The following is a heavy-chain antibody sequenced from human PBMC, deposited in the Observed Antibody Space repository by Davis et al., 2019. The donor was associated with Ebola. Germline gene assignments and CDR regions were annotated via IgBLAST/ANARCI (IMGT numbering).Heavy chain of an antibody. CDR2: IYYSGST. CDR1: GGSISSSNW. D-gene: IGHD3-3*01. Sequence: PGGSLRLSCAVSGGSISSSNWWRWVRQPPGKGLEWIGYIYYSGSTNYNPSLKSRVTISVDTSKNQFSLKLSSVTAADTAVYYCARVQRFLEWTFDYWGQGTLVTVSS. CDR3: ARVQRFLEWTFDY. J-gene: IGHJ4*02. V-gene: IGHV4-4*02.